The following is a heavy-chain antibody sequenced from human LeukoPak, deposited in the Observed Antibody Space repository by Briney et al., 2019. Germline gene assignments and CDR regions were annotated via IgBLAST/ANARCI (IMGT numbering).Heavy chain of an antibody. J-gene: IGHJ5*02. CDR1: GFTFSSYS. CDR3: ARPIAAASAP. Sequence: PGGSLRLSCAASGFTFSSYSMNWVRQAPGKGLEWVSSISSSSSYIYYADSVKGRFTISRDNSKNTLYLQMNSLRAEDTAVYYCARPIAAASAPWGQGTLVTVSS. D-gene: IGHD6-13*01. CDR2: ISSSSSYI. V-gene: IGHV3-21*01.